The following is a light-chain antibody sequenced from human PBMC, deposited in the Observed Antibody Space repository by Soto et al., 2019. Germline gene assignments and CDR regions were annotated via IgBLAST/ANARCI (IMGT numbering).Light chain of an antibody. CDR1: QSISTIS. CDR3: RQYGRSLGFA. CDR2: GAS. J-gene: IGKJ4*01. V-gene: IGKV3-20*01. Sequence: EIVLTQSPGTLSLSPGERVTLSCRAIQSISTISLAWYQQKPGQAPRLLIYGASSRATGIPDRFSGSGSGTDFTLTISRLEPEDFAVYYCRQYGRSLGFAFGGGTKVDIK.